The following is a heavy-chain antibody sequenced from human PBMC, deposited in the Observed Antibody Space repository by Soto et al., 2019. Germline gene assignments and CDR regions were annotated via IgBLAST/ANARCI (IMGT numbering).Heavy chain of an antibody. CDR2: IGGSGPST. V-gene: IGHV3-23*01. CDR3: ALDRGSYASVA. D-gene: IGHD3-10*01. Sequence: PGGSLRLSCAASGFTFTTYAMTWVRQAPGKGLEWVSAIGGSGPSTYYADSVKGRFTISRDNSKNTLYLQMNSLRAEDTAVYYCALDRGSYASVAWGQGTLVTVS. CDR1: GFTFTTYA. J-gene: IGHJ5*02.